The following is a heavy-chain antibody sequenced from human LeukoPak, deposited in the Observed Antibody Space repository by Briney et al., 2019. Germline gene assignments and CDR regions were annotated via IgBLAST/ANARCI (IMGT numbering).Heavy chain of an antibody. CDR2: IIPIFGTA. V-gene: IGHV1-69*05. D-gene: IGHD6-13*01. CDR1: GGTFSSYA. CDR3: ARQWGYSSYDKNWFDP. J-gene: IGHJ5*02. Sequence: SVKVSCKASGGTFSSYAISWVRQAPGQGLEWMGRIIPIFGTANYAQKFQGRVTITTDESTSTAYMELSSLRSEDTAVYYRARQWGYSSYDKNWFDPWGQGTLVTVSS.